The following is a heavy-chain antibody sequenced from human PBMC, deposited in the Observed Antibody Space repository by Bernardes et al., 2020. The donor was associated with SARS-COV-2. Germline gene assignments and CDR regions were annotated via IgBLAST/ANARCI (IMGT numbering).Heavy chain of an antibody. Sequence: ILPCAASGFTLSSYWMHWVRQAPGTGLVWVSRINSDGSSTSYADSVKGRFTISRDNAKNTLYLQMNSLRAEDTAVYYCASLGAAAGNYYDSSGYYVGNDYWGQGTLVTVSS. CDR1: GFTLSSYW. D-gene: IGHD3-22*01. J-gene: IGHJ4*02. CDR3: ASLGAAAGNYYDSSGYYVGNDY. CDR2: INSDGSST. V-gene: IGHV3-74*01.